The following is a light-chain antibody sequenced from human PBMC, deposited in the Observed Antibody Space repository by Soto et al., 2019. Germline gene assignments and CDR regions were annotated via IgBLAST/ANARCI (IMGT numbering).Light chain of an antibody. CDR3: QQYNGYWT. Sequence: DIQMTQSPSTLSASVGDRVTITCRASQSISGSLAWYQQKPGKAPKLLICEASNLKSGVPSRFSGSGSGTEYTLTISSLQPDDSASYYCQQYNGYWTFGQVTRVEIK. CDR1: QSISGS. J-gene: IGKJ1*01. V-gene: IGKV1-5*03. CDR2: EAS.